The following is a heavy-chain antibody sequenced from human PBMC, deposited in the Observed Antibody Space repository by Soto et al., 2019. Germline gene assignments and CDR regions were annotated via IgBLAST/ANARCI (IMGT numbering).Heavy chain of an antibody. V-gene: IGHV4-38-2*02. CDR2: IFHSVNS. Sequence: PAETLSLTCAVSGSSMSGFYWGWVRQPPGKGLEWIGSIFHSVNSYYNPSLKSRVILSVDTSKNQFSLNLTAAIAADTAVYYCAREDDGREVWGKGNSVSVSA. CDR1: GSSMSGFY. CDR3: AREDDGREV. J-gene: IGHJ6*04.